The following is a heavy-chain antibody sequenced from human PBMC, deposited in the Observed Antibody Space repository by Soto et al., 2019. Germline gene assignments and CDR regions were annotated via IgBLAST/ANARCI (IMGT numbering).Heavy chain of an antibody. Sequence: PGGSLRPSFAASGIVFSSSAMSWVRQAPGKGLGWVSAISGSGGSTYYADSVKGRFTISRDNSKNTLYLQMNSLRAEDTAVYYCAKDLXGVSGTAIVRVPFDIWGQGTMVTVSS. D-gene: IGHD5-18*01. CDR1: GIVFSSSA. J-gene: IGHJ3*02. CDR2: ISGSGGST. CDR3: AKDLXGVSGTAIVRVPFDI. V-gene: IGHV3-23*01.